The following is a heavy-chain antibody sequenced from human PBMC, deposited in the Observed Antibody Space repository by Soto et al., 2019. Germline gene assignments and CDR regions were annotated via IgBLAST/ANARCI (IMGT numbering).Heavy chain of an antibody. CDR1: GFTFRGYT. J-gene: IGHJ4*02. Sequence: PGGSLRLSCAASGFTFRGYTMSWVRQAPAKGLEWVSAISGSGTYTYHADSVEGRFTISRDNSRNTLYLQMNNVRADDTAVYYCAKASASARPYYFDYWGLGALVTVSS. D-gene: IGHD6-6*01. CDR3: AKASASARPYYFDY. CDR2: ISGSGTYT. V-gene: IGHV3-23*01.